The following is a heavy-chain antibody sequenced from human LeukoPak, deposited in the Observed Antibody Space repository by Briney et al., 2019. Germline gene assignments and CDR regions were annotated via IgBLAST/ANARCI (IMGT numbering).Heavy chain of an antibody. V-gene: IGHV3-48*02. CDR1: GFTFSTYS. CDR3: ARDFIYAFDY. CDR2: ISGSSSEI. J-gene: IGHJ4*02. D-gene: IGHD2/OR15-2a*01. Sequence: GGSLGLSCAASGFTFSTYSMNWVRQAPGKGLEWVSYISGSSSEIYYADSVKGRFTISRDTAKNSLYLQMNSLRDADTAVYYCARDFIYAFDYWGQGTLVSVSS.